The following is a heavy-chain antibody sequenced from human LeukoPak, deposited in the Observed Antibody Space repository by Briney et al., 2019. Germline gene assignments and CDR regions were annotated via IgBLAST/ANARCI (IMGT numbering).Heavy chain of an antibody. CDR2: INPNSGDT. D-gene: IGHD3-16*01. CDR3: AREEEGGTFDF. Sequence: ASVKVSCKASGYTFTGYYMHWVRQAPGQGLEWMGWINPNSGDTNYAQKFQGRVTMTRDTSISTAYMELSRLRSEDTAVYYCAREEEGGTFDFWGQGTLVTVSS. CDR1: GYTFTGYY. V-gene: IGHV1-2*02. J-gene: IGHJ4*02.